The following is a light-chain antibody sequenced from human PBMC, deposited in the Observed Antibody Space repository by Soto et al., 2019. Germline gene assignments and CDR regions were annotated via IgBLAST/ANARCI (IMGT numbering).Light chain of an antibody. J-gene: IGLJ1*01. CDR1: SSNIGAGYA. Sequence: QSVLTQPPSVSGAPGQRVTISCTGTSSNIGAGYAVHWYQQLPGTAPKLLIYGNNNRPSGVPDRFSGSKSDTSASLAITGLQAEDEADYYCQSYDNSLSGSEVFGTGTKLTVL. CDR3: QSYDNSLSGSEV. CDR2: GNN. V-gene: IGLV1-40*01.